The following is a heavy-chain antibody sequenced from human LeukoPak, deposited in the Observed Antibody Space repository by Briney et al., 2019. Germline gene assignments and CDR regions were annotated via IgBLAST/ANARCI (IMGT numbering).Heavy chain of an antibody. Sequence: SETLSLTCAVYGGSFSGYYWSWIRQPPGKGLEWIGEINHSGSTNYNPSLKSRVTISVDTSENQFSLKLSSVTAADTAVYYCARGRRACSGGSCYYYHFDYWGQETLVTVSS. V-gene: IGHV4-34*01. D-gene: IGHD2-15*01. J-gene: IGHJ4*02. CDR2: INHSGST. CDR1: GGSFSGYY. CDR3: ARGRRACSGGSCYYYHFDY.